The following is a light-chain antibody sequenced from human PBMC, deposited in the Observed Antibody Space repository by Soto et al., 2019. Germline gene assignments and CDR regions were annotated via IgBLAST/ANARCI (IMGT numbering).Light chain of an antibody. CDR2: GAS. CDR1: RSVSNNY. Sequence: EIVLTQSPGTLSLSPGERATLSCRASRSVSNNYLAWYQQRPGQAPRLLIYGASNRATGIPDRFSGSGSGTDFTLTISSLQSEDFAVYYCQQYNKWPPTWTFGQGTKLDIK. V-gene: IGKV3-20*01. J-gene: IGKJ1*01. CDR3: QQYNKWPPTWT.